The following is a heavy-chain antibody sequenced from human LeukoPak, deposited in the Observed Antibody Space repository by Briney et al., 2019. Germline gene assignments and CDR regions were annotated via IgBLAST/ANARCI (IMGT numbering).Heavy chain of an antibody. Sequence: GGSLRLSCAATGFSFRSYWMNWVPQAPGKGLEWLAIIKQDGSEKHYKGSVEGRFTISRDNAKNSLHLQMNSLRAEDTAVYYCAGGSGYLITSWGQGTLVTVSS. CDR1: GFSFRSYW. J-gene: IGHJ5*02. CDR2: IKQDGSEK. V-gene: IGHV3-7*01. CDR3: AGGSGYLITS. D-gene: IGHD3-9*01.